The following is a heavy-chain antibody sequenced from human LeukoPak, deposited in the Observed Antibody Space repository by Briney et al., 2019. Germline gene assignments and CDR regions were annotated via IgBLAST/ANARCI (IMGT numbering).Heavy chain of an antibody. D-gene: IGHD3-22*01. Sequence: GGALRLSCEASGFTFTNYAMTWVRQAPGKGLEEVSVIGASAADTYYSDSVKGRFTVSRDNSQNTLFLHMSSLRAEDTAVYFCARRPRDTSGYYLGAFHDWGQGTTVTVSS. CDR2: IGASAADT. V-gene: IGHV3-23*01. CDR3: ARRPRDTSGYYLGAFHD. CDR1: GFTFTNYA. J-gene: IGHJ3*01.